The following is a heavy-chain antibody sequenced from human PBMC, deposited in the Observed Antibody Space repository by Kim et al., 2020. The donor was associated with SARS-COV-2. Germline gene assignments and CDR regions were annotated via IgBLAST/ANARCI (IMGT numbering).Heavy chain of an antibody. J-gene: IGHJ4*02. Sequence: SVKVSCKASGFTFTSSAVQWVRQARGQRLEWIGWIVVGSGNTNYAQKFQERVTITRDMSTSTAYMELSSLRSEDTAVYYCAADLGGWHGGGDYWGQGTLVTVSS. V-gene: IGHV1-58*01. CDR2: IVVGSGNT. CDR3: AADLGGWHGGGDY. D-gene: IGHD6-19*01. CDR1: GFTFTSSA.